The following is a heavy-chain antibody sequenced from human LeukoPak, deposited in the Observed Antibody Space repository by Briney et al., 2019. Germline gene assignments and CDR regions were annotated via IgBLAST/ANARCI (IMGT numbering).Heavy chain of an antibody. CDR3: ASTPNGVAAIYFDY. CDR2: ISYDGSNK. J-gene: IGHJ4*02. CDR1: GFTFSSYA. V-gene: IGHV3-30*04. Sequence: GGSLRLSCAASGFTFSSYAMHWVRQAPGKGLEWVAVISYDGSNKYYADSVKGRFTISRDNAKNTLYLQMNSLRAGDTAVYYCASTPNGVAAIYFDYWGQGTLVTVSS. D-gene: IGHD2-15*01.